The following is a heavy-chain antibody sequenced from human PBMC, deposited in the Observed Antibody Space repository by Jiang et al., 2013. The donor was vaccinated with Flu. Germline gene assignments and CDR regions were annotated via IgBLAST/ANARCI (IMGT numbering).Heavy chain of an antibody. V-gene: IGHV6-1*01. CDR1: GDSLFTTSVA. J-gene: IGHJ4*02. CDR2: TYYRSKWSY. CDR3: TRGKYTAFDY. Sequence: QTLSLTCAVSGDSLFTTSVAWNWIRQSPSRGLEWPGRTYYRSKWSYDYAVSFKSRITVTPDTSRNEFSLQLNSMTPEDTAVYYCTRGKYTAFDYWGQGTLVTVSS. D-gene: IGHD5-18*01.